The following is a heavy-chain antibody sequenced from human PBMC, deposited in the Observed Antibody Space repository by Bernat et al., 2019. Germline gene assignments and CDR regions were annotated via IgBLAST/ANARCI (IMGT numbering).Heavy chain of an antibody. CDR2: IYYSGST. Sequence: QVQLQESGPGLVKPSETLSLTCTVSGGSISSYYWSWIRQPPGKGLEWIGYIYYSGSTNYNPSLKSRVTISVDTSKNQFSLKLSSVTAADTAVYYCARGRSGYPHYWGQGTLVTVSS. J-gene: IGHJ4*02. CDR1: GGSISSYY. CDR3: ARGRSGYPHY. D-gene: IGHD3-3*01. V-gene: IGHV4-59*01.